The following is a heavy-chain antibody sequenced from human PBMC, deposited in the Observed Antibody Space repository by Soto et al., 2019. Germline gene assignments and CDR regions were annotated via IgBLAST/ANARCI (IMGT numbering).Heavy chain of an antibody. CDR1: GDSITSDKW. Sequence: SETLSLTCAVSGDSITSDKWWSWIRQPPGKGLQWIGEIYHSGSSKYNPSLKSRVIISVDKSKNQFSLKVSSVTAADTAVYYCARVSGSYYYGMDVWGQGITVTVS. J-gene: IGHJ6*02. D-gene: IGHD1-26*01. CDR3: ARVSGSYYYGMDV. CDR2: IYHSGSS. V-gene: IGHV4-4*02.